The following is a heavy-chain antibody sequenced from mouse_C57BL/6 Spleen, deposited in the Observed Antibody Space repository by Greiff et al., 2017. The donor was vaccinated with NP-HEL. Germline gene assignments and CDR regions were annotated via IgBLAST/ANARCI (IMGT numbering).Heavy chain of an antibody. D-gene: IGHD2-2*01. CDR1: GFTFTDYY. CDR3: ARYWFYYFDY. Sequence: EVQLQESGGGLVQPGGSLSLSCAASGFTFTDYYMSWVRQPPGKALEWLGFIRNKAKGYTTEYSASVKCRFTISRDNSQSILYLQMNALRAEDSATYYCARYWFYYFDYWGQGTTLTVSS. V-gene: IGHV7-3*01. J-gene: IGHJ2*01. CDR2: IRNKAKGYTT.